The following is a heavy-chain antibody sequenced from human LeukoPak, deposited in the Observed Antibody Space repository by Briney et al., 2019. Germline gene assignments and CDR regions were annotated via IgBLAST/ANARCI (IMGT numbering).Heavy chain of an antibody. D-gene: IGHD1-14*01. J-gene: IGHJ6*02. CDR2: MSYDGSNK. CDR3: AGKKFIGTHHHYYGMDV. Sequence: GGSLRLSCAASGFTFSDYAMHWVRQAPGKGLEWVAVMSYDGSNKYYADSVKGRFTISRDNAKSTLYLQMNSLRAEDTAVYYCAGKKFIGTHHHYYGMDVWGQGTTVTVSS. V-gene: IGHV3-30-3*01. CDR1: GFTFSDYA.